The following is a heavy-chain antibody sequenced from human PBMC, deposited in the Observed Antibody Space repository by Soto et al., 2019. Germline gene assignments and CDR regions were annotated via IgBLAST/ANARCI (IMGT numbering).Heavy chain of an antibody. D-gene: IGHD6-6*01. CDR1: GFTFSSYA. Sequence: EVQLLESGGGLVQPGGSLRLSCAASGFTFSSYAMSWVRQAPGKGLEWVSAISGSGGSTYYADSVKGRFTISRDNSKNTLYLQMNSLGAEDTAVYYCAKEVGWGRGSSSGWFDPWGQGTLVTVSS. CDR2: ISGSGGST. V-gene: IGHV3-23*01. CDR3: AKEVGWGRGSSSGWFDP. J-gene: IGHJ5*02.